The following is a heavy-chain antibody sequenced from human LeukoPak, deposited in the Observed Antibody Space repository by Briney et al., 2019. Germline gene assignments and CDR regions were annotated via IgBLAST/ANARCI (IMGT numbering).Heavy chain of an antibody. CDR2: INAGNGNT. V-gene: IGHV1-3*01. D-gene: IGHD2-15*01. CDR1: GYTFTSYG. Sequence: ASVKVSCKASGYTFTSYGISWVRQAPGQRLEWMGWINAGNGNTKNSQNFQGRVTITRDTSASTAYMELSSLRSEDTAVYYCARTRDMGLDYWGQGTLVTVSS. J-gene: IGHJ4*02. CDR3: ARTRDMGLDY.